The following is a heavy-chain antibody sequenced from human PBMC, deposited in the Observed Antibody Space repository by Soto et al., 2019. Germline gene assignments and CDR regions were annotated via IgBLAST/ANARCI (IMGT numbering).Heavy chain of an antibody. J-gene: IGHJ6*02. CDR3: ERWSHWNPLYYSGMDV. CDR1: GGTFSNFT. D-gene: IGHD1-1*01. Sequence: QVQLVQSEAEVKKPGSSVKVSCKASGGTFSNFTISWVRQAPGQGLEWMGGIIPIFQTANYALKFQGRVKISADESTSTAYMELNSLRSEDTAVYYCERWSHWNPLYYSGMDVWGQGTTVIVSS. V-gene: IGHV1-69*01. CDR2: IIPIFQTA.